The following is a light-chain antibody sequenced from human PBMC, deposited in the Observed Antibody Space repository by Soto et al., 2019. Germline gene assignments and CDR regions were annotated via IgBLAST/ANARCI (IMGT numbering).Light chain of an antibody. J-gene: IGKJ1*01. CDR3: QQYNNWPGT. V-gene: IGKV3-15*01. CDR2: GAS. Sequence: EKVMTQSPATLSVSPGERATLSCRASQSVSSNLAWYQQKPGQAPRLLIYGASTRANGIPARFSGSGSGTEFTLTISSLQSEDSAVYYCQQYNNWPGTFGQGTKVEI. CDR1: QSVSSN.